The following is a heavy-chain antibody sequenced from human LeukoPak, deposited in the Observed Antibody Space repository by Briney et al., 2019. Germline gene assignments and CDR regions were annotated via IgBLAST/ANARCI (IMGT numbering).Heavy chain of an antibody. CDR1: GGSISSGGYY. Sequence: SQTLSLTCTVSGGSISSGGYYWSWIRQHPGKGLEWIGYIYYSGSTYYNPSLKSRVTISVDTSKNQFSLKLSSVTAADTAVYYCARDKWTYDFWSGYNYGMDVWGQGTTVTVS. J-gene: IGHJ6*02. V-gene: IGHV4-31*03. CDR2: IYYSGST. CDR3: ARDKWTYDFWSGYNYGMDV. D-gene: IGHD3-3*01.